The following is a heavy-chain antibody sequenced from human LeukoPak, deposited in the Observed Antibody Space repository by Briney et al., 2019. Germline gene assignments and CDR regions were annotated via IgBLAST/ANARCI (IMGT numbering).Heavy chain of an antibody. D-gene: IGHD2/OR15-2a*01. Sequence: GGSLRLSCEASGFTFGRDWMSWVRQAPGKGLEWVATIKFDESETYYVDSVKGRFAVSRDNGQNSLFLQMSSLRVEDTALCFCAKWDFFGDYFTFDPRGQGVLVIVSS. J-gene: IGHJ5*02. CDR2: IKFDESET. CDR3: AKWDFFGDYFTFDP. V-gene: IGHV3-7*01. CDR1: GFTFGRDW.